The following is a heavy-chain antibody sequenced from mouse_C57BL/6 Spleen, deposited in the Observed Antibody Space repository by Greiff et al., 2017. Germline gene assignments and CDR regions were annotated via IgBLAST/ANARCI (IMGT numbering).Heavy chain of an antibody. Sequence: QVQLQQPGAELVKPGASVKLSCKASGYTFTSYWMQWVKQRPGQGLEWIGEIDPSDSYTNYNQKFKGKATLTVDTSSSTAYMQLSSLTSEDSAVYCCARSSNFAYWGQGTLVTVSA. D-gene: IGHD2-5*01. CDR1: GYTFTSYW. V-gene: IGHV1-50*01. CDR2: IDPSDSYT. J-gene: IGHJ3*01. CDR3: ARSSNFAY.